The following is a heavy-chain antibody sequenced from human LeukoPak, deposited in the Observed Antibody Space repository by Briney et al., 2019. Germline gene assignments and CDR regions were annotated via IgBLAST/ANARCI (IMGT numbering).Heavy chain of an antibody. J-gene: IGHJ6*03. D-gene: IGHD2-15*01. CDR1: GYTFTNYA. CDR2: INTNTGNP. CDR3: ASHCSGGSCSHYYYMDV. Sequence: ASVKVSCKASGYTFTNYAMNWVRQPPGQGLEWMGWINTNTGNPTYAQGFTGRFVFSLDTSVSTAYLQISSLKAEDTAVYYCASHCSGGSCSHYYYMDVWGKGTTVTVSS. V-gene: IGHV7-4-1*02.